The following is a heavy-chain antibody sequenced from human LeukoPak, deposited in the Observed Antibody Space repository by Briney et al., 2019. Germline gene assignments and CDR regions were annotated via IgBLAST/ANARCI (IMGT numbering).Heavy chain of an antibody. D-gene: IGHD6-19*01. V-gene: IGHV1-24*01. Sequence: ASVKVSCKVSGYTLTELSMHWVRQAPGKGLEWMGGFDPEDGGTIYAQKFQGRVTMTEDTSTDTAYMELSSLRSEDTAVYYCATGSAGRPNFDYWGQGTLVTVSS. CDR2: FDPEDGGT. CDR3: ATGSAGRPNFDY. J-gene: IGHJ4*02. CDR1: GYTLTELS.